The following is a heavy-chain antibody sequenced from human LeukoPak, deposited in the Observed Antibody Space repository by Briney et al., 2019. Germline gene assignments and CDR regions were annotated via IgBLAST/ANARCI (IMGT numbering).Heavy chain of an antibody. V-gene: IGHV1-2*02. D-gene: IGHD3-10*01. J-gene: IGHJ5*02. CDR1: GYTFTGYY. Sequence: ASVKVSCKASGYTFTGYYMHWVRQAPGQGLEWMGWINPNSGGTNYAQKFQGRVTMTRDTSISTAYMELSRLRSDDTAVYYCARDGLRGVTVVRGVIYNWFDPWGQGTLVTVSS. CDR2: INPNSGGT. CDR3: ARDGLRGVTVVRGVIYNWFDP.